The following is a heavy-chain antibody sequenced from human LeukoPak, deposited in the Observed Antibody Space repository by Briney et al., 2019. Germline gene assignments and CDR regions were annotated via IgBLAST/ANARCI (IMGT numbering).Heavy chain of an antibody. Sequence: ASVKVSCKASGYTFTSYDINWVRQATGQGLEWMGWMNPNSGNTGYAQKFQGRVTMTRNTSISTAYMELSSLRSEDTAVYYCAREGTMVRGVDWFDSWGQGTLVTVSS. V-gene: IGHV1-8*01. D-gene: IGHD3-10*01. CDR2: MNPNSGNT. CDR1: GYTFTSYD. J-gene: IGHJ5*01. CDR3: AREGTMVRGVDWFDS.